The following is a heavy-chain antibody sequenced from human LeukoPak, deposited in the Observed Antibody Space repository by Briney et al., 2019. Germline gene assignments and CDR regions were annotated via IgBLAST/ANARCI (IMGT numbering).Heavy chain of an antibody. D-gene: IGHD1-26*01. J-gene: IGHJ4*02. V-gene: IGHV1-18*01. CDR3: ARGIHSGDSGPYYFDY. CDR1: GYTFTSYA. CDR2: ISVYSGKK. Sequence: GASVKVSCKASGYTFTSYAISWVRQAPGQGLEWMGWISVYSGKKDYPQRVQDRVTMTTDTSTNTAYMELRSLRSDDTAVYYCARGIHSGDSGPYYFDYWGQGTLVTVSS.